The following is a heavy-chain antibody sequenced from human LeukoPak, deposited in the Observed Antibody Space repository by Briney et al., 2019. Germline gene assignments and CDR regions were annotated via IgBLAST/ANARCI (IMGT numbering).Heavy chain of an antibody. CDR3: ARDRTIFGVVIEYYFDY. CDR1: GGSISSSTYY. Sequence: KPSETLSLTCTVSGGSISSSTYYWGWIRQPPGKGLEWIGSIYYSGGTYYNPSLKSRVTISVDTSKNQFSLKLSSVTAADTAVYYCARDRTIFGVVIEYYFDYWGQGTLVTVSS. CDR2: IYYSGGT. D-gene: IGHD3-3*01. V-gene: IGHV4-39*07. J-gene: IGHJ4*02.